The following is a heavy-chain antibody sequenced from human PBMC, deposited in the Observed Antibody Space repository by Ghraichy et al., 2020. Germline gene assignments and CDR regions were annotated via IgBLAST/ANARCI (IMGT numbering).Heavy chain of an antibody. CDR3: ARGTYRQRPLWSGYYPYYYYGMDV. V-gene: IGHV3-11*01. CDR1: GFTFSAYY. CDR2: ISSSGSTI. J-gene: IGHJ6*02. Sequence: LSLTCAASGFTFSAYYMSWIRQAPGKGLEWVSYISSSGSTIYYADSVKGRFTISRDNAKNSLYLQMNSLRAEDTAVYYCARGTYRQRPLWSGYYPYYYYGMDVWGQGTTVTVSS. D-gene: IGHD3-3*01.